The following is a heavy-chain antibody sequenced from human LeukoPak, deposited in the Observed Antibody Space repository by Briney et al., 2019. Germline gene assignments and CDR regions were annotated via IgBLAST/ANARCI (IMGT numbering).Heavy chain of an antibody. CDR3: AREEYSTSFDY. V-gene: IGHV3-30-3*01. D-gene: IGHD6-6*01. CDR1: GFTFSSYA. CDR2: ISYDGSNK. J-gene: IGHJ4*02. Sequence: GGSLRLSCAASGFTFSSYAMHWVRQAPGKGLEWVAVISYDGSNKCYADSVKGRFTISRDNSKNTLYLQMNSLRVEDTAVYYCAREEYSTSFDYWGQGTLVTVSP.